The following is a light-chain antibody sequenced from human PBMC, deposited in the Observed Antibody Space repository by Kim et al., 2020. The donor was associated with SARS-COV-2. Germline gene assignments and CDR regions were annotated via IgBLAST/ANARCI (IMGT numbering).Light chain of an antibody. CDR3: QKYNSAPRT. Sequence: AYVGDRVAISCRASQDISNYVAWYQQKPGKVPKLLIYAASTLQSGVPSRFSGSGSGTDFTLTISSLQPEDVATYYCQKYNSAPRTFGQGTKVDIK. V-gene: IGKV1-27*01. J-gene: IGKJ1*01. CDR1: QDISNY. CDR2: AAS.